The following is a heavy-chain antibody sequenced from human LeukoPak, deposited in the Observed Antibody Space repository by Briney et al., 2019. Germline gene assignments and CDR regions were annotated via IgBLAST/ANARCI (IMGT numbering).Heavy chain of an antibody. Sequence: ASVKVSCKASGGTFSSYAISWVRQAPGQGLEWMGWINPNSGGTNYAQKFQGRVTMTRDTSISTAYMELSRLRSDDTAVYYCARDRWQQLVLDYWGQGTLVTVSS. CDR2: INPNSGGT. V-gene: IGHV1-2*02. J-gene: IGHJ4*02. D-gene: IGHD6-13*01. CDR1: GGTFSSYA. CDR3: ARDRWQQLVLDY.